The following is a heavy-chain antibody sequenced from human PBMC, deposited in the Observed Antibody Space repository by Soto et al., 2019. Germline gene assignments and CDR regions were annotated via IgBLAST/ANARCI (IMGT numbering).Heavy chain of an antibody. J-gene: IGHJ6*02. Sequence: EVQLAESGGGVARPGGSRRLSCAASGIAFGDYGMTWVRRVPGKGLGWVAGISWNGDNTGYADFAKGRFTISRDKSKKSLLLEMNSLRVEDTAFYYCAGGEYTSRRGFDVWGQGTPVTVSS. CDR3: AGGEYTSRRGFDV. V-gene: IGHV3-20*04. D-gene: IGHD6-6*01. CDR1: GIAFGDYG. CDR2: ISWNGDNT.